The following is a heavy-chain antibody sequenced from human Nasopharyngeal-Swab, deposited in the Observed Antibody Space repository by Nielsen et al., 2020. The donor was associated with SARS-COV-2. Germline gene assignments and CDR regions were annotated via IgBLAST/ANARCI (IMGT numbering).Heavy chain of an antibody. CDR1: GGSISDYS. D-gene: IGHD6-6*01. J-gene: IGHJ6*03. CDR3: ARGGAGVVASPVLGLGPFYYYHFMDV. CDR2: INHTGST. V-gene: IGHV4-34*01. Sequence: SETLSLTCAVFGGSISDYSWNWIRQPPGKGLEWIGEINHTGSTNYNPSLRSRVSASVDTSKNQFSLKVTSVTAADTAVYYCARGGAGVVASPVLGLGPFYYYHFMDVWGQGTTVTVSS.